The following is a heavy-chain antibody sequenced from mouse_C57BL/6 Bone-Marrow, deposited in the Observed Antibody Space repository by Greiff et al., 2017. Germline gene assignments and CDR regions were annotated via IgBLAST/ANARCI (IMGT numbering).Heavy chain of an antibody. CDR1: GYTFTNYW. CDR3: ARRDYGSSYGYYFDY. D-gene: IGHD1-1*01. V-gene: IGHV1-63*01. J-gene: IGHJ2*01. CDR2: IYPGGGYT. Sequence: QVQLQQSGAELVRPGTSVKMSCKASGYTFTNYWIGWAKQRPGHGLEWIGDIYPGGGYTNYNEKFKGKATLTADKSSSTAYMQFSSLTSEDSAIYYCARRDYGSSYGYYFDYWGQGTTLTVSS.